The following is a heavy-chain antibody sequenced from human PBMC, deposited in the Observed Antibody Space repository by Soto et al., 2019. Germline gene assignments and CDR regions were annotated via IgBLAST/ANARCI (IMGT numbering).Heavy chain of an antibody. CDR2: ISYDGSNK. CDR1: GFTFSSYG. J-gene: IGHJ4*02. Sequence: GGSLRLSCAASGFTFSSYGMHWVRQAPGKGLEWVAVISYDGSNKYYADSVKGRSTISRDSAKNSLYLQMNSLRAEDTAVYYCARDFPPYYWGQGTLVTVSS. V-gene: IGHV3-30*03. CDR3: ARDFPPYY.